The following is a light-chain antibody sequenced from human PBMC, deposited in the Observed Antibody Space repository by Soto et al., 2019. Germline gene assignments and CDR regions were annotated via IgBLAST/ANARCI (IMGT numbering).Light chain of an antibody. V-gene: IGLV2-8*01. Sequence: QSALTQPPSASGSPGQSVTISCTGTNSDIGAYNYVSWYQQSPGKAPKPLIYEVSKRPSGVPDRFSGSKSGNTASLTVSGAQGEDEAEYYLNPYAGQKFVIFRRGTKLTVL. CDR1: NSDIGAYNY. J-gene: IGLJ2*01. CDR2: EVS. CDR3: NPYAGQKFVI.